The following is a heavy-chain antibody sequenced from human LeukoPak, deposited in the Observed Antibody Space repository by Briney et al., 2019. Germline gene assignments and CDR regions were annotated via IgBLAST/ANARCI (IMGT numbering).Heavy chain of an antibody. Sequence: GGSLSLTCAASGFRFSDYWVTWVRQAPGKGLECVANIKTDGSAKYYPDSVKSRCTVSRDNAKNSLYLQMNNMRVEDTAIYYCTEDLVSGSNYWGQGTLVTVSS. J-gene: IGHJ4*02. V-gene: IGHV3-7*01. D-gene: IGHD2-15*01. CDR1: GFRFSDYW. CDR3: TEDLVSGSNY. CDR2: IKTDGSAK.